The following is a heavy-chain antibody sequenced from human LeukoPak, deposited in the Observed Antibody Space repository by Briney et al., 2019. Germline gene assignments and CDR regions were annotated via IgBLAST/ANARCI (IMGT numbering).Heavy chain of an antibody. V-gene: IGHV1-69*05. J-gene: IGHJ5*02. CDR2: IIPIFGTA. CDR3: ARRNNNWFDP. Sequence: ASVEVSCKASGGTFSSYAISWVRQAPGQGLEWMGGIIPIFGTANYAQKFQGRVTITTDESTSTAYMELSSLRSEDTAVYYCARRNNNWFDPWGQGTLVTVSS. CDR1: GGTFSSYA.